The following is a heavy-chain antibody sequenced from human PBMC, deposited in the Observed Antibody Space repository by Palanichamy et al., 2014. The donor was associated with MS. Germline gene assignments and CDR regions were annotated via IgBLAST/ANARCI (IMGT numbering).Heavy chain of an antibody. V-gene: IGHV3-21*01. Sequence: EVQLVESGGGLVKPGGSLRLSCAASGFTFSSYSMNWVRQAPGKGLEWVSSISSSSGYIYYADSVKGRFTISRDNAKNSLYLQMNSLRAEDTAVYYCANPNLDSSGWYGLDYWGQGTLVTVSS. J-gene: IGHJ4*02. CDR3: ANPNLDSSGWYGLDY. CDR2: ISSSSGYI. CDR1: GFTFSSYS. D-gene: IGHD6-19*01.